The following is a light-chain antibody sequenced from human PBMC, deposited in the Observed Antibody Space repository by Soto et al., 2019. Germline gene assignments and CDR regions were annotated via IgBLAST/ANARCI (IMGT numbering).Light chain of an antibody. CDR3: SSYTSSSLYV. CDR2: DVS. V-gene: IGLV2-14*01. Sequence: QSALTQPASVSGSPGESITISCTGTSSDVGGYNYVSWYQQHPGKAPKLMVYDVSNRPSGVSNRFSGSKSGNMASLTISGLQAEDEADYYCSSYTSSSLYVFGTGTKVTV. CDR1: SSDVGGYNY. J-gene: IGLJ1*01.